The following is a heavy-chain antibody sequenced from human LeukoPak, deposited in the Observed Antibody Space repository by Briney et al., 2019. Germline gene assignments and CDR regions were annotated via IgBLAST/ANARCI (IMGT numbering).Heavy chain of an antibody. D-gene: IGHD2-2*01. CDR2: ISAYNGNT. V-gene: IGHV1-18*01. J-gene: IGHJ6*02. CDR3: ARDSLGYCSSTSCPQYYYYGMDV. Sequence: ASVKVSCKASGYTFTSYGISWVRQAPGHGLEWMGWISAYNGNTNSAQKLQGRVTMTTDTATSTAYTELRSLRSDDTAVYYCARDSLGYCSSTSCPQYYYYGMDVWGQGTTVTVSS. CDR1: GYTFTSYG.